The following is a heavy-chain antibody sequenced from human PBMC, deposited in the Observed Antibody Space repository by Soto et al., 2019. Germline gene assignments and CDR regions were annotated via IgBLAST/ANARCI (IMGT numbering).Heavy chain of an antibody. CDR2: IKQDGRET. V-gene: IGHV3-7*03. CDR1: GFTLSSYW. CDR3: ARGTSHHNYAHVWY. D-gene: IGHD2-15*01. J-gene: IGHJ4*02. Sequence: VALVESGGGLVQPGGSLRLSCAASGFTLSSYWMSWVRQAPGKALECVANIKQDGRETYYVESVRGRFTISRDNANSALLLQMDSLGVEDTAIYYCARGTSHHNYAHVWYWGRGVQGTVSS.